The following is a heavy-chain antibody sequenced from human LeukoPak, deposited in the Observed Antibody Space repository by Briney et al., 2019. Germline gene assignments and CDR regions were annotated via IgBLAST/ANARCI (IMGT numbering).Heavy chain of an antibody. CDR3: ARDRIYGSGSSDY. D-gene: IGHD3-10*01. CDR1: GGTFSSYA. CDR2: IIPILGIA. V-gene: IGHV1-69*04. Sequence: SVKVSCKASGGTFSSYAIIWVRQAPGQGLEWLGRIIPILGIANCAQKFQGRVTITADKSTSTAYMELSSLRSEDTAVYYCARDRIYGSGSSDYWGQGTLVTVSS. J-gene: IGHJ4*02.